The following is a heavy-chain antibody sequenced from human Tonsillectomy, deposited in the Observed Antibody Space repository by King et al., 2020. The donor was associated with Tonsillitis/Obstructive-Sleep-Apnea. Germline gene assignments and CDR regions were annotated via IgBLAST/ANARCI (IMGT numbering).Heavy chain of an antibody. CDR3: AKAHWGYCSSTSCRGIDY. D-gene: IGHD2-2*01. CDR2: ILYDGSNK. Sequence: VQLVESGGGVVQPGRSLRLSCAASGFTFSSYGMHWVRQAPGKGLEWVAVILYDGSNKYYADSVKGRFTISRDNSKNTLYLQMNSLRAEDTAVYYCAKAHWGYCSSTSCRGIDYWGQGTLVTVS. J-gene: IGHJ4*02. CDR1: GFTFSSYG. V-gene: IGHV3-30*18.